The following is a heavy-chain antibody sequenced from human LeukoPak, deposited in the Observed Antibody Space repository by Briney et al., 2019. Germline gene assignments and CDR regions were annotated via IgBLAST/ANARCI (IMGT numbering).Heavy chain of an antibody. CDR3: ARVRRGYSYGSAFDI. CDR2: INSDGSST. Sequence: GGSLRLSCAASGFTFSSYWMHWVRQAPGKGLVWVSRINSDGSSTSCADSVKGRFTISRDNAKNTLYLQMNSLRAEDTAVYYCARVRRGYSYGSAFDIWGQGTMVTVSS. V-gene: IGHV3-74*01. CDR1: GFTFSSYW. J-gene: IGHJ3*02. D-gene: IGHD5-18*01.